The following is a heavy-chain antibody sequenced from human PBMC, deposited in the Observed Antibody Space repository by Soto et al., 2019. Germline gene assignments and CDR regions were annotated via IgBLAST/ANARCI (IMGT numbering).Heavy chain of an antibody. CDR1: GGTFSSYA. CDR2: IIPIFGTA. J-gene: IGHJ6*02. V-gene: IGHV1-69*06. D-gene: IGHD3-10*01. Sequence: QVQLVQSGAEVKKPGSSVKVSCKASGGTFSSYAISWVRQAPGQGLEWMGGIIPIFGTANYAQKFQGRVTITADKSTSTAYMELRSLRSEDTAVYYCARDGENTMVRGVINYYYGMDVWGQGTKVTVSS. CDR3: ARDGENTMVRGVINYYYGMDV.